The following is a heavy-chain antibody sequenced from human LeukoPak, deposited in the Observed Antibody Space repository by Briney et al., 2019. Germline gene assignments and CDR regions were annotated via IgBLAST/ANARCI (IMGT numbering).Heavy chain of an antibody. V-gene: IGHV1-18*01. CDR2: ISAYNGNT. D-gene: IGHD4-17*01. CDR1: GYTFTSNG. Sequence: ASVKVSCKASGYTFTSNGISWVRQAPGQGLEWMGWISAYNGNTNYAQKLQGRVTMTTDTSTSTAYMELRSLRSDDTAVYYCARDRINPTVTFYTYYYYGMDVWGQGTTVTVSS. CDR3: ARDRINPTVTFYTYYYYGMDV. J-gene: IGHJ6*02.